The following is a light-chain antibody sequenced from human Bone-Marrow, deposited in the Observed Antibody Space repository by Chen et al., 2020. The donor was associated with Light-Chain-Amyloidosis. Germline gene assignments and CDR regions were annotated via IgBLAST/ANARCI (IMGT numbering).Light chain of an antibody. CDR3: QSYQGSSQGV. Sequence: NFMLTQPHSVSESPGKTVIISCTRSSGSIASKYVQWNEQRPGRAPTTVIYEDDQRPSGVPDRFSGAIDRSSKSASLTSSGLKTEDEADYYCQSYQGSSQGVFGGGTKLTVL. J-gene: IGLJ3*02. CDR2: EDD. V-gene: IGLV6-57*03. CDR1: SGSIASKY.